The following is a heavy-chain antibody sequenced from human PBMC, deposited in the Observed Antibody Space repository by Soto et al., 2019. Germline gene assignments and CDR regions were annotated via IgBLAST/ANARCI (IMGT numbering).Heavy chain of an antibody. Sequence: ASMKVSCKASGYTFTGYYMHWVRQAPGQGFEWMGWINPNSGGTNYAQKFQGWVTMTRDTSISTAYMELSRLRSDDTAVYYCARISSSARGYYFDYWGQGTLVTVSS. CDR3: ARISSSARGYYFDY. V-gene: IGHV1-2*04. J-gene: IGHJ4*02. D-gene: IGHD6-6*01. CDR1: GYTFTGYY. CDR2: INPNSGGT.